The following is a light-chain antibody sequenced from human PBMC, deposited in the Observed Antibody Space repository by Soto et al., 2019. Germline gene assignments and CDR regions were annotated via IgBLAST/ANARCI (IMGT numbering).Light chain of an antibody. CDR2: EVT. Sequence: QSALTQPPSASGAPGQSVTISCTGTSSDVGAYDYVSWYQQESGKAPKLLLYEVTKRPSGVPDRFSGSKSGTTASLTVSGLQAEDEAYYYCRPYAGINNVIFGAGTRVTVL. V-gene: IGLV2-8*01. J-gene: IGLJ2*01. CDR1: SSDVGAYDY. CDR3: RPYAGINNVI.